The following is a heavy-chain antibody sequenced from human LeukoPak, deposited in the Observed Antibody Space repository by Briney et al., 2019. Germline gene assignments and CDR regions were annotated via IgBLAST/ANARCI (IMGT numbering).Heavy chain of an antibody. Sequence: ASVKVSCKASGYTFTSYDINWVRQATGQGLEWMGWMNPNSGNTGYAQKFQGRVTITRNTSISTAYMELRSLRSDDTAVYYCARNYASPYYFDYWGQGTLVTVSS. V-gene: IGHV1-8*03. J-gene: IGHJ4*02. CDR1: GYTFTSYD. CDR2: MNPNSGNT. CDR3: ARNYASPYYFDY. D-gene: IGHD2-2*01.